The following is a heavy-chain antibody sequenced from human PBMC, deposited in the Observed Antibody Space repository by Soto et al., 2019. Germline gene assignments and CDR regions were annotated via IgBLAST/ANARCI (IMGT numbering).Heavy chain of an antibody. CDR3: ARAYNSGWYYFDY. CDR1: GIIFSAYA. J-gene: IGHJ4*02. CDR2: VSGTGGST. Sequence: GGSLRLSCAASGIIFSAYAMSWVRQAPGRGLEWVSAVSGTGGSTYYADSVKGRFTISRDNSKNTLFLQMTSLRVEDTALYYCARAYNSGWYYFDYWGQGTLVTVSS. V-gene: IGHV3-23*01. D-gene: IGHD6-19*01.